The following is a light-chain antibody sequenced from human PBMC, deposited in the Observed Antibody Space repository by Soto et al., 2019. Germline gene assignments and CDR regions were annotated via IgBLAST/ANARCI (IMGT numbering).Light chain of an antibody. Sequence: QSALTQPASLSGSPGQSITISCTGTSTDVGGYDFVSWYQHHPGKVPKLMIYEVTNRPSGVSNRFSGSKSGSTASLTISGLQAEDEATYYCTSYASSSTLVFGTGTQLTVL. CDR1: STDVGGYDF. J-gene: IGLJ1*01. V-gene: IGLV2-14*01. CDR2: EVT. CDR3: TSYASSSTLV.